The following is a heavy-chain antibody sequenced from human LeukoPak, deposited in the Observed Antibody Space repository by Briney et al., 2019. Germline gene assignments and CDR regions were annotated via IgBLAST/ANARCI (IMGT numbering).Heavy chain of an antibody. V-gene: IGHV3-23*01. J-gene: IGHJ5*02. CDR3: AKGGFKYYYGSGSYNNWFDP. CDR1: GFTFSSYA. CDR2: ISGSGGST. Sequence: GGSLRLSCAASGFTFSSYAMSWVSQAPGKGLEWVSAISGSGGSTYYADSVKGRFTISRDNSKNTLYLQMNSLRAEDTAVYYCAKGGFKYYYGSGSYNNWFDPWGQGTLVTVSS. D-gene: IGHD3-10*01.